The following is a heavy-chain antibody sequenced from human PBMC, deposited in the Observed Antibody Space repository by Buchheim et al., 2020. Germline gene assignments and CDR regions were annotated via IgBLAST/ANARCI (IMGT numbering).Heavy chain of an antibody. CDR3: AKDRAFEGGKYYDILTGYYAAYYYGMDV. Sequence: QVQLVESGGGVVQPGRSLRLSCAASGFTFSSYGMHWVRQAPGKGLEWVAVISYDGSNKYYADSVKGRFTISRDNSKNTLYLQTNSLRAEDTAVYYCAKDRAFEGGKYYDILTGYYAAYYYGMDVWGQGTT. V-gene: IGHV3-30*18. D-gene: IGHD3-9*01. CDR2: ISYDGSNK. J-gene: IGHJ6*02. CDR1: GFTFSSYG.